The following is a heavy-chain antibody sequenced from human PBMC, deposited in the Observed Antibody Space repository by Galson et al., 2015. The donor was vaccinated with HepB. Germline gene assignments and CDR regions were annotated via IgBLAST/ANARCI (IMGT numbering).Heavy chain of an antibody. V-gene: IGHV1-2*02. Sequence: SVKVSCKASGYTFTGYYMHWVRQAPGQGLEWMGWINPNSGGTNYAQKFQGRVTKTRDTSISTAYMELSRLRSDDTAVYYCARASYYYDSSGYAFDIWGQGTMVTVSS. CDR2: INPNSGGT. CDR1: GYTFTGYY. D-gene: IGHD3-22*01. J-gene: IGHJ3*02. CDR3: ARASYYYDSSGYAFDI.